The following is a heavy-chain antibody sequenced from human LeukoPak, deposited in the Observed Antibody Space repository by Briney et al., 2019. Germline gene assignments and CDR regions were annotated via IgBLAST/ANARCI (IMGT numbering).Heavy chain of an antibody. V-gene: IGHV4-30-4*08. Sequence: SETLSLTCTVSGGSISSGDYYWSWIRQPPGKGLEWIGYIYYSGSTYYNPSLKSRVTISVDTSKNQFSLKLSSVTAADTAVYYCARGLYYYDSSGYYYAQGGLDAFDIWGQGTMVTVSS. D-gene: IGHD3-22*01. CDR2: IYYSGST. J-gene: IGHJ3*02. CDR3: ARGLYYYDSSGYYYAQGGLDAFDI. CDR1: GGSISSGDYY.